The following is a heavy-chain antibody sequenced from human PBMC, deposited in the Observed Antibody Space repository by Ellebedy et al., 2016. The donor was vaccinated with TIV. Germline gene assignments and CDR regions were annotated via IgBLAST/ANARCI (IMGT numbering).Heavy chain of an antibody. V-gene: IGHV4-59*12. CDR3: ARGAYYDFWSGYYP. CDR2: IYYSGST. CDR1: GGSISSYY. Sequence: SETLSLTCTVSGGSISSYYWSWIRQPPGKGLEWIGYIYYSGSTNYNPSLKSRVTISVDTSKNQFSLKLSSVTAADTAVYYCARGAYYDFWSGYYPWGQGTLVTVSS. J-gene: IGHJ4*02. D-gene: IGHD3-3*01.